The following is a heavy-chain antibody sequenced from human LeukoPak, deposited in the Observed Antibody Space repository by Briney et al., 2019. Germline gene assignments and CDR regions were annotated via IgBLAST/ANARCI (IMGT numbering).Heavy chain of an antibody. CDR2: ISSDGSDK. Sequence: GGSLRLSCAASGFTFSYYAMHWVRQAPGKGLEWVAFISSDGSDKYYADSMKGRFTISRDNSKNTLYLKMTSLRGEDTAMYYCAREGTARDAFDIWGQGTMVTVSS. J-gene: IGHJ3*02. D-gene: IGHD2-21*02. CDR3: AREGTARDAFDI. CDR1: GFTFSYYA. V-gene: IGHV3-30-3*01.